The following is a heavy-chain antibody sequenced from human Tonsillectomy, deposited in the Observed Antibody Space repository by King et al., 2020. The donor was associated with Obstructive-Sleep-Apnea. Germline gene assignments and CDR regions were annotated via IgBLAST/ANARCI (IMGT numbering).Heavy chain of an antibody. Sequence: QLQESGPGLVKPSETLSLTCTVSGGSISNYYWSWIRQPPGKGLEWIGSVYYTWSTNYNPSLMSRVTISVDTSKAQFSLKLSPVIAADTAVYYCARHYGSGRPYFDYWGQGTLVTVSS. V-gene: IGHV4-59*01. CDR3: ARHYGSGRPYFDY. CDR2: VYYTWST. CDR1: GGSISNYY. J-gene: IGHJ4*02. D-gene: IGHD3-10*01.